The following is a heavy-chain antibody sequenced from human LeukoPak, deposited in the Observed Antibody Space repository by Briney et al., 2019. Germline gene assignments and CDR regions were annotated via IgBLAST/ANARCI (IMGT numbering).Heavy chain of an antibody. CDR3: ATNYYDSSGYLPYYYYGMDV. CDR2: IYYSGST. CDR1: GGSISSSSYY. J-gene: IGHJ6*02. D-gene: IGHD3-22*01. Sequence: SETLSLTCTVSGGSISSSSYYWDWIRQPPGKGLEWIGSIYYSGSTNYNPSLKSRVTISVDTSKNQFSLRLSSVTAADTAVYYCATNYYDSSGYLPYYYYGMDVWGQGTTVTVSS. V-gene: IGHV4-39*07.